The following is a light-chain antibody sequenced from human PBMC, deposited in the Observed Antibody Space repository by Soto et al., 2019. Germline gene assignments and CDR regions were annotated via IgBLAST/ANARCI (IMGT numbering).Light chain of an antibody. Sequence: EIVLTQSPATLSLSPGERATLSCRASQSVTTSLAWYQHKPRQAPRLLIYGASNGATGIPARFSASGSGTDFTLTISSLEPEDFAVYYCQQRSTWPVTFGQGTRLEI. CDR3: QQRSTWPVT. V-gene: IGKV3-11*01. J-gene: IGKJ5*01. CDR2: GAS. CDR1: QSVTTS.